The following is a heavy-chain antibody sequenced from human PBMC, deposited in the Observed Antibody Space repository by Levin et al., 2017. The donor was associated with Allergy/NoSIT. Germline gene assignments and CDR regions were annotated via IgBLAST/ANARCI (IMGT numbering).Heavy chain of an antibody. J-gene: IGHJ4*02. Sequence: GGSLRLSCAASGFTFSRYGMSWVRQAPGKGLEWVSAISGGSTFYADSVKGRFTISRDNSKNTLYLQMNSLSADDTAVYYCATLYQREDYWGQGTLVTVSS. CDR2: ISGGST. CDR1: GFTFSRYG. D-gene: IGHD1-1*01. CDR3: ATLYQREDY. V-gene: IGHV3-23*01.